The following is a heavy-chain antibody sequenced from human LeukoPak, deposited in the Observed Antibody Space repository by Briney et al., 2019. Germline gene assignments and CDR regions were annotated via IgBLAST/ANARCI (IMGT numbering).Heavy chain of an antibody. CDR2: IKTDGSEK. V-gene: IGHV3-7*04. D-gene: IGHD5/OR15-5a*01. CDR1: GFTFSNDW. CDR3: ARAAVSSPGDV. Sequence: GGSLRLSCAASGFTFSNDWMTWVRQAAGKGLEWVANIKTDGSEKYYVDSLKGRFTISRDNAENSLYLQMNSLRAEDTAVYYCARAAVSSPGDVWGQGTTVTVSS. J-gene: IGHJ6*02.